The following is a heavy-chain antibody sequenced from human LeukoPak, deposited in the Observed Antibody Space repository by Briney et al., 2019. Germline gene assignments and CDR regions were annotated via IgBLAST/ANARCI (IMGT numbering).Heavy chain of an antibody. CDR3: ARDRWLAYDY. J-gene: IGHJ4*02. CDR1: GYTFTSYD. CDR2: MNPNSGNT. D-gene: IGHD6-19*01. V-gene: IGHV1-8*01. Sequence: ASVKVSCKASGYTFTSYDINWVRQATGQGLEWMGWMNPNSGNTGYAQKSQGRVTMTRNTSISTAYMELSSLRSEDTAVYYCARDRWLAYDYWGQGTLVTVSS.